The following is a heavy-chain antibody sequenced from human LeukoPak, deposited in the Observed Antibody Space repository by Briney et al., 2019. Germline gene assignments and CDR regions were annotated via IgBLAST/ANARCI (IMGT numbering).Heavy chain of an antibody. CDR3: ARATGSYYVADY. J-gene: IGHJ4*02. CDR2: IIPIFGTA. D-gene: IGHD1-26*01. V-gene: IGHV1-69*13. Sequence: ASVKVSRKASGGTFSSYATSWVRQAPGQGLEWMGGIIPIFGTANYAQKFQGRVTITADESTSTAYMELSSLRSEDTAVYYCARATGSYYVADYWGQGTLVTVSS. CDR1: GGTFSSYA.